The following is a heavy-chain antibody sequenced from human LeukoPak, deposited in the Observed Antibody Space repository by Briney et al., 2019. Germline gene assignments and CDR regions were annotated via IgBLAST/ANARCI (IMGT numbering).Heavy chain of an antibody. D-gene: IGHD5-24*01. CDR3: ARAGPRRDGYNSDY. J-gene: IGHJ4*02. CDR2: INIHDDA. V-gene: IGHV3-69-1*02. Sequence: GGSLRLSCAASGFSISGNYLTWVRQAPGRGLEWVSFINIHDDAFYADSVKGRFTISRDDAKNLLSLQMISLRVEDTAVYYCARAGPRRDGYNSDYWGQGTLVTVSS. CDR1: GFSISGNY.